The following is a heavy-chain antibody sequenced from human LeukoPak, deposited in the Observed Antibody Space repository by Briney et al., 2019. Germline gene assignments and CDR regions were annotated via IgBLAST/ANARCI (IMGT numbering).Heavy chain of an antibody. CDR2: FNSYGSST. Sequence: PGGPLRLSFAASVFPFCRYGRHWGRRAPGRGLVWVSRFNSYGSSTTYAHSVKSRFTTSRDNAKNTLYLQMNSLRADDSAVYYCASETYYYCPENDYKGQLWGQGTLVTVSS. D-gene: IGHD3-10*01. J-gene: IGHJ4*02. V-gene: IGHV3-74*01. CDR3: ASETYYYCPENDYKGQL. CDR1: VFPFCRYG.